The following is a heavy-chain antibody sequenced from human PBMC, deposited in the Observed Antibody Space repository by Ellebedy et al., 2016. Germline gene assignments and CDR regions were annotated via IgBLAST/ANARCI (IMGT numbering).Heavy chain of an antibody. J-gene: IGHJ4*02. V-gene: IGHV1-2*02. Sequence: ASVKVSCXASGYTFTGYYMHWVRQAPGQGLEWMGWINPNTGGTNYAQKFQGRVTLTSDTSISTAYMELSRLRSDDTAVYYCARDYQWLVGGGVSVYWGQGTLVTVSS. D-gene: IGHD6-19*01. CDR3: ARDYQWLVGGGVSVY. CDR1: GYTFTGYY. CDR2: INPNTGGT.